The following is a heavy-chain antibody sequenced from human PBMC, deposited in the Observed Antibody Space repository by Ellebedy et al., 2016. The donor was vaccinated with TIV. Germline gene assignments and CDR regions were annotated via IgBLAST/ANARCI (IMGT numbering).Heavy chain of an antibody. J-gene: IGHJ4*02. D-gene: IGHD3-22*01. CDR3: ARISSGWGFDY. CDR2: LDWDDDK. CDR1: GFSLRTSRLS. Sequence: SGPTLVKPTQTLTLTCTFSGFSLRTSRLSVSWIRQPPGKVLEWLARLDWDDDKFYSTSLRTRLTISKDSPENQVVLTMTNMDPEDTATYYCARISSGWGFDYWGQGALVTVSS. V-gene: IGHV2-70*17.